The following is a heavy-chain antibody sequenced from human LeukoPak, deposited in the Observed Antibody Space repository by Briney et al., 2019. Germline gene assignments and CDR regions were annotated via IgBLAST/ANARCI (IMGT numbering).Heavy chain of an antibody. V-gene: IGHV4-59*01. D-gene: IGHD3-22*01. Sequence: PSETLSLTCTVSGGSISSYYWSWIRQPPGKGLEWIGFIYYSGSTNYNPSLKSRLTISVYTSKNQFTLKLSSVTAADTAVYYCARGATAQAWGVYYDSSGLPHFDYWGQGTLVTVSS. CDR2: IYYSGST. CDR3: ARGATAQAWGVYYDSSGLPHFDY. J-gene: IGHJ4*02. CDR1: GGSISSYY.